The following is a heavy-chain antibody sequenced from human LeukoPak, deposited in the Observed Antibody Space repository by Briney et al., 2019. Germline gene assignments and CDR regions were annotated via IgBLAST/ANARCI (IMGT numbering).Heavy chain of an antibody. J-gene: IGHJ4*02. CDR2: ISGSGGST. Sequence: GGSLRLSCAASGFTFSSYAMSWVRQAPGKGLEWVSAISGSGGSTYYADSVKGRFTISRDNSKNTLYMQMNSLRAEDTAVYYCAKERGYDYVWGSYEDYFDYWGQGTLVTVSS. CDR3: AKERGYDYVWGSYEDYFDY. V-gene: IGHV3-23*01. CDR1: GFTFSSYA. D-gene: IGHD3-16*01.